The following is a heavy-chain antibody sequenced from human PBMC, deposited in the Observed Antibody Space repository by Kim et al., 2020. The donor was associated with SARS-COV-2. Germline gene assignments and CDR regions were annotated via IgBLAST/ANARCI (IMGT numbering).Heavy chain of an antibody. CDR2: IWYDGTNK. Sequence: GGSLRLSCAASGFSFSTYGMHWVRQAPGKGLEWVAVIWYDGTNKYYTDSVKGRFTISRDNSKNTLYLQMNSLRAEDTAVYYCARPHSGGYPRDWFDPWGQGTLVTVSS. CDR3: ARPHSGGYPRDWFDP. V-gene: IGHV3-33*01. CDR1: GFSFSTYG. J-gene: IGHJ5*02. D-gene: IGHD3-22*01.